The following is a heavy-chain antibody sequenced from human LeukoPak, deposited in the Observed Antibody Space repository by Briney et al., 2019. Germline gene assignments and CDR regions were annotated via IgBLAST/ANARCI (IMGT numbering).Heavy chain of an antibody. D-gene: IGHD5-12*01. V-gene: IGHV3-23*01. CDR3: AKDLGGSTDY. CDR2: IRGST. J-gene: IGHJ4*02. Sequence: PGGSLRLSCAASGFTFNNYAMSWVRQAPGKGLEWVSLIRGSTYYADSVKGRFTISRDNSQNTLYPQMNSLRAEDTALYYCAKDLGGSTDYWGQGTLVTVSS. CDR1: GFTFNNYA.